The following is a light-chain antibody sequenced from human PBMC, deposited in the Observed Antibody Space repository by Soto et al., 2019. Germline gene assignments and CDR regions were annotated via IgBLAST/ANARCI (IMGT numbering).Light chain of an antibody. V-gene: IGKV3-20*01. J-gene: IGKJ5*01. CDR1: QSVSSN. CDR2: GTS. Sequence: VLRKSQDTLCVSQGERATLSCLASQSVSSNLAWYQQKPGQAPRLLIYGTSSRATGIPDRFSGSGSGTDFTLTISRLEPEDFAVFYCQHYDSLPITFGQGTRLEIK. CDR3: QHYDSLPIT.